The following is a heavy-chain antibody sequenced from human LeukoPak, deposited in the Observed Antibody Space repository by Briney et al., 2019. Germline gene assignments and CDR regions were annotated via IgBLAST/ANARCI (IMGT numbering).Heavy chain of an antibody. D-gene: IGHD1-7*01. CDR1: GFTFSRYS. V-gene: IGHV3-21*01. CDR3: ARERELRYYMDV. J-gene: IGHJ6*03. Sequence: GGSLRLSCTASGFTFSRYSMNWVRQAPGKGLEWVSYISTTSTYYADSMKGRFTISRDNAKNSLYLQMNSLRAEDTAVYYCARERELRYYMDVWGKGTTVTISS. CDR2: ISTTST.